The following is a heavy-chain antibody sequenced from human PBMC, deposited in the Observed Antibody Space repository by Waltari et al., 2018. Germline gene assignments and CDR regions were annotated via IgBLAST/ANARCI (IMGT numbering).Heavy chain of an antibody. CDR3: ASRYCSSTSCYPYAFDI. CDR2: IYTSGST. J-gene: IGHJ3*02. Sequence: QVQLQESGPGLVKPSETLSLTCTVSGGSISSYYWSWIRQSAGKGLEWIGRIYTSGSTNYNPSLKSRVTMSVDTSKNQFSLKLSSVTAADTAVYYCASRYCSSTSCYPYAFDIWGQGTMVTVSS. V-gene: IGHV4-4*07. D-gene: IGHD2-2*01. CDR1: GGSISSYY.